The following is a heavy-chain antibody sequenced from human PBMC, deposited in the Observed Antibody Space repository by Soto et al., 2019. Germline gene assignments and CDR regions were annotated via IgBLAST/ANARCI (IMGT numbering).Heavy chain of an antibody. Sequence: LSLTCTVSGGSISSYYWSWIRQPPGKGLEWIGYIYYSGSTNYNPSLKSRVTISVDTSKNQFSLKLSSVTAADTAVYYCARDNPLLGHYDFWSGYPTNNWFDPWGQGTLVTVSS. CDR1: GGSISSYY. J-gene: IGHJ5*02. CDR3: ARDNPLLGHYDFWSGYPTNNWFDP. CDR2: IYYSGST. V-gene: IGHV4-59*12. D-gene: IGHD3-3*01.